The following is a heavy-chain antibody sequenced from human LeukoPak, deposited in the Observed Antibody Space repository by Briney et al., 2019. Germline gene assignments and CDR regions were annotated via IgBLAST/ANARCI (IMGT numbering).Heavy chain of an antibody. D-gene: IGHD4-11*01. CDR1: GFSVSNNY. Sequence: PGGSLRLSCAASGFSVSNNYMCWVRQAPGKGLEWVSVIFITGSTGYADSVKGRFTISRDNSKNMVYLQMDSLRPEDTAVYYCARGQSRWGQGTLVSVSS. J-gene: IGHJ4*02. CDR2: IFITGST. CDR3: ARGQSR. V-gene: IGHV3-53*01.